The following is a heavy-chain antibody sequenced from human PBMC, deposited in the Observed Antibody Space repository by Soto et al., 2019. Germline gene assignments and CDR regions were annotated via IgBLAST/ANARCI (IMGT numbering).Heavy chain of an antibody. CDR3: AHSNGRDYYDSSGYAFDY. D-gene: IGHD3-22*01. V-gene: IGHV2-5*02. J-gene: IGHJ4*02. CDR2: IYWDDDK. Sequence: QITLKESGPTLVKPTQTLMLTCTFSGFSLSTSGVGVGWIRQPPGKALEWLALIYWDDDKRYSPSLKSRLTITKDTSKNQVVLTMTNMDPVDTATYYCAHSNGRDYYDSSGYAFDYWGQGTLVTVSS. CDR1: GFSLSTSGVG.